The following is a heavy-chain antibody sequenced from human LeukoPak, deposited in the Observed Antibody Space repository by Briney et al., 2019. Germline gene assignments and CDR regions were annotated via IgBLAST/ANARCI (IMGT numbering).Heavy chain of an antibody. CDR1: GFTFSSYG. J-gene: IGHJ6*03. Sequence: PGGSPRLSCAASGFTFSSYGMHWVRQAPGKGLEWVAVIWYDGSNKYYADSVKGRFTISRDNSKNTLYLQMNSLRAEDTAVYYCAKDRGPRGSYYCYYMDVWGKGTTVTVSS. V-gene: IGHV3-33*06. D-gene: IGHD3-10*01. CDR3: AKDRGPRGSYYCYYMDV. CDR2: IWYDGSNK.